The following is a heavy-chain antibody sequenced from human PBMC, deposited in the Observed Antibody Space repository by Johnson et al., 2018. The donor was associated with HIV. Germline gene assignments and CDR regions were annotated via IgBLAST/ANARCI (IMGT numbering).Heavy chain of an antibody. CDR3: AKGGWLQSQAFDI. D-gene: IGHD5-24*01. Sequence: VQLVESGGGVVQPGRSLRLSCAASGFTFSSYPVHWVRQAPGKGLEWVAVISYDGSNKYYADSVKGRFTISRDNSKNTLYLQMNSLRAEETAVYYCAKGGWLQSQAFDIWGQGTMVTVSS. CDR2: ISYDGSNK. CDR1: GFTFSSYP. V-gene: IGHV3-30*04. J-gene: IGHJ3*02.